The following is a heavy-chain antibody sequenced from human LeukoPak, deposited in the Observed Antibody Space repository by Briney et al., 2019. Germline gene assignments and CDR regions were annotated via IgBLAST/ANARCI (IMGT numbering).Heavy chain of an antibody. V-gene: IGHV1-18*01. CDR1: GYTFTTYG. D-gene: IGHD2/OR15-2a*01. CDR2: ISTYNGKT. Sequence: SVKVSCRTSGYTFTTYGITWVRQAPGQGLEWLGWISTYNGKTNYAQKFQGRVTMTTDTSTSTAYMELRTLRSDDTAVYFCARVQVLIVPATINYWGQGT. CDR3: ARVQVLIVPATINY. J-gene: IGHJ4*02.